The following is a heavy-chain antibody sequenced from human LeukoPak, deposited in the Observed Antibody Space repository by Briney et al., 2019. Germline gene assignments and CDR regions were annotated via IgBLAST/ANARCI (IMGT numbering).Heavy chain of an antibody. D-gene: IGHD3-9*01. V-gene: IGHV3-7*01. CDR2: IKEDGSET. J-gene: IGHJ4*02. Sequence: PGGSLRLSCAASGFIFNANWLTWVRQAPGKGLEWVANIKEDGSETYYVNSVKGRFTISRDNAKNSVYLQMNSLRVEDTAVYYCARDGPTAYFDYWGQGTLVAVSS. CDR1: GFIFNANW. CDR3: ARDGPTAYFDY.